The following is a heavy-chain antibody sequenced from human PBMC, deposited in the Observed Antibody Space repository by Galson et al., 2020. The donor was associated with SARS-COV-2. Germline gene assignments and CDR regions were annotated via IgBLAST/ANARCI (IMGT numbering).Heavy chain of an antibody. J-gene: IGHJ5*02. CDR2: ISYDGSNK. CDR3: ARDQVGHWFDP. Sequence: LSLTCAASGFTFSSYAMHWVRQAPGKGLEWVAVISYDGSNKYYADSVKGRFTISRDNSKNTLYLQMNSLRAEDTAVYYCARDQVGHWFDPWGQGTLVTVSS. V-gene: IGHV3-30-3*01. CDR1: GFTFSSYA.